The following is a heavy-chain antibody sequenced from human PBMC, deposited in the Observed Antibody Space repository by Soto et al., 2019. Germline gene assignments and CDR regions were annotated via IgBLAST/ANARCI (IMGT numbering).Heavy chain of an antibody. Sequence: GESLKISCAASGFTFSSYAMSWVRQAPGKGLEWVSAISGSGGSTYYADSVKGRFTISRDNSKNTLYLQMNSLRAEDTAVYYCAKAEAGYYMDVWGKGTTVTVSS. J-gene: IGHJ6*03. CDR3: AKAEAGYYMDV. CDR2: ISGSGGST. CDR1: GFTFSSYA. V-gene: IGHV3-23*01. D-gene: IGHD6-19*01.